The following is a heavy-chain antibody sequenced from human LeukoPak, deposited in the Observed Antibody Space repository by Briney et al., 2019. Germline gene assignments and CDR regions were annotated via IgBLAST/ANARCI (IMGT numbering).Heavy chain of an antibody. CDR2: IYYSGST. CDR3: CHYKYYFDY. CDR1: GGSISSSTNY. V-gene: IGHV4-39*01. Sequence: SETLSLTCTVSGGSISSSTNYWGWIRQPPGKGLEWIGSIYYSGSTFHNPSLQSRVTISVDTSKNQLSLRLNSVTAADTAVYYCCHYKYYFDYWGQGALVTVSS. J-gene: IGHJ4*02. D-gene: IGHD4-11*01.